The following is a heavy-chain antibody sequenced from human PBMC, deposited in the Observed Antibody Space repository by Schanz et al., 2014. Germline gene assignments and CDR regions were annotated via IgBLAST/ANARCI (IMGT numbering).Heavy chain of an antibody. CDR3: TRDTDYHFDY. V-gene: IGHV3-NL1*01. D-gene: IGHD4-17*01. CDR2: ISASGDST. J-gene: IGHJ4*02. CDR1: GFSFSSYG. Sequence: QVQLVESGGGVVQPGGSLRLSCAASGFSFSSYGMHWVRQAPGRGLEWVSFISASGDSTSYADSVKGRFTISRDNSKNTLYLQMNSLRAEDTAVYYCTRDTDYHFDYWGQGTLVTVSS.